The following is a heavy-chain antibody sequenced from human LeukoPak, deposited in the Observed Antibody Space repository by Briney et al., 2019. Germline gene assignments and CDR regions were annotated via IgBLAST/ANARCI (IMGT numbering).Heavy chain of an antibody. CDR2: RHHSGSS. D-gene: IGHD3-22*01. CDR1: GYSISSGYY. J-gene: IGHJ5*02. V-gene: IGHV4-38-2*02. CDR3: ARGPSITMIIPFEP. Sequence: SQTLSLTCTVSGYSISSGYYWGWIRQPPGKGLEWIGIRHHSGSSYYNLSLKSRVTISIDKSTNQFSLKLNSVTAADAAVYYCARGPSITMIIPFEPWGQGILVTVSS.